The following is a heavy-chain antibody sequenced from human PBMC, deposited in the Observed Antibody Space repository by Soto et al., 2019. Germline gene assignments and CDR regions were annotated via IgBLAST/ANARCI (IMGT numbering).Heavy chain of an antibody. CDR1: GFTFSSYG. CDR2: ISYDGSKK. D-gene: IGHD6-13*01. Sequence: QVYLVESGGGVVQPGRSLRLSCAASGFTFSSYGMHWVRQAPGKGLEWVAVISYDGSKKYYADSVKGRFTVSRDNSKNTVYLQMNSLRGEDTAVYYCAKSIAAEYYYYGVDVW. J-gene: IGHJ6*01. V-gene: IGHV3-30*18. CDR3: AKSIAAEYYYYGVDV.